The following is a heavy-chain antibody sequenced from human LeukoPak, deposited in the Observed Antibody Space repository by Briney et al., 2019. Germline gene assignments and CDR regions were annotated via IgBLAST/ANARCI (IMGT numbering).Heavy chain of an antibody. CDR2: IYHSGST. CDR3: ASTFQGNFDY. V-gene: IGHV4-38-2*01. Sequence: PSGTLSLTCAVSGYSISSGYYWGWIRQPPGKGLEWIGSIYHSGSTYYNPSLKSRVTISVDTSKNQFSLKLSSVTAADTAVYYCASTFQGNFDYWGQGTLVTVSS. D-gene: IGHD2/OR15-2a*01. J-gene: IGHJ4*02. CDR1: GYSISSGYY.